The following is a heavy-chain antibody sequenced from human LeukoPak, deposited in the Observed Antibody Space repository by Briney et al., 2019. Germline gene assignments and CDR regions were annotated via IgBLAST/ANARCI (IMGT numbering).Heavy chain of an antibody. D-gene: IGHD1-26*01. CDR3: ARVGGSYWDPHYYYGMDV. CDR2: IYYSGST. V-gene: IGHV4-31*03. J-gene: IGHJ6*02. Sequence: SQTLSLTCTVSGGSISSGGYYWSWIRQHPGKGLEWIGYIYYSGSTYYNPPLKSRVTISVDTSKNQFSLKLSSVTAADTAVYYCARVGGSYWDPHYYYGMDVWGQGTTVTVSS. CDR1: GGSISSGGYY.